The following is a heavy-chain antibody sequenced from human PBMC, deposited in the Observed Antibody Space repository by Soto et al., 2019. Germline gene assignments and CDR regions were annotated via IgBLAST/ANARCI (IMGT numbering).Heavy chain of an antibody. V-gene: IGHV1-69*13. D-gene: IGHD1-26*01. CDR1: GGTFSSYA. CDR3: ARSRIVGATTGYYYYYYGMDV. J-gene: IGHJ6*02. CDR2: IIPIFGTA. Sequence: SVKVSCKASGGTFSSYAISWVRQAPGQGLEWMGGIIPIFGTANYAQKFQGRVTITADESTSTAYMELSSLRSEDTAVYYCARSRIVGATTGYYYYYYGMDVWGQGTTVTVSS.